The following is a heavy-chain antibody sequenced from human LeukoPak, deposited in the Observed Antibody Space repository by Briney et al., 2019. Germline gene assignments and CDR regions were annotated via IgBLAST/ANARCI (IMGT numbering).Heavy chain of an antibody. CDR3: ARAPKYRNYFDY. Sequence: AASVKVSCKASGYTFTGYYMHWVRQAPGQGLEWMGWINPNSGGTNYAQKFQGRVTMTRDTSISTAYMELSRLRSDDTAVYYCARAPKYRNYFDYWGQGTLVTVSS. CDR1: GYTFTGYY. D-gene: IGHD6-6*01. J-gene: IGHJ4*02. V-gene: IGHV1-2*02. CDR2: INPNSGGT.